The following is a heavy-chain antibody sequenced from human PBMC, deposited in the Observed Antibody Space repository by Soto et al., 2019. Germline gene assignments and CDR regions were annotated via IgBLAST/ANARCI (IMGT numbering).Heavy chain of an antibody. CDR3: AKDGDSITRNTPLDY. D-gene: IGHD2-2*01. J-gene: IGHJ4*02. Sequence: HPGGSLRLSCAASGFTFSIYAMCWVRQAPGKGLEWVSSISVSGDRTFYADSVKGLFTISRDNSRNTLQLQMNSLRAEDTAVYYCAKDGDSITRNTPLDYWGQGILVTVSS. V-gene: IGHV3-23*01. CDR1: GFTFSIYA. CDR2: ISVSGDRT.